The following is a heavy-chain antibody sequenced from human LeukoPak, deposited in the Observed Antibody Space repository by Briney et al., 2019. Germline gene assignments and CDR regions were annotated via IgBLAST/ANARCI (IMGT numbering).Heavy chain of an antibody. CDR2: VYYTGST. V-gene: IGHV4-39*01. D-gene: IGHD3-10*01. CDR3: ARHSGSGSLSRPFDP. CDR1: GAPVTSGGFY. J-gene: IGHJ5*02. Sequence: SETLSLTCTVSGAPVTSGGFYWAWLRQPPGKGLEWIATVYYTGSTYYTPSLKSRVTISIDTSKNQFSLNLRSVVAPDTAVCYCARHSGSGSLSRPFDPWGQGTLVTVSA.